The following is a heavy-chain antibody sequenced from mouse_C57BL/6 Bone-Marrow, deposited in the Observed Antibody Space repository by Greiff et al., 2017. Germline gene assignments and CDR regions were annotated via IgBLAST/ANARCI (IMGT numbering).Heavy chain of an antibody. CDR2: IDPANGNT. CDR3: ARDSSGYESY. J-gene: IGHJ2*01. CDR1: GYTFTSYW. Sequence: EVQLQQPGAELVKPGASVKLSCKASGYTFTSYWMHWVKQRPEQGLEWIGRIDPANGNTKYAPKFQGKATITADTSSNTAYLQLSSLTSEDTAIYYCARDSSGYESYWGQGTTLTVAS. D-gene: IGHD3-2*02. V-gene: IGHV14-3*01.